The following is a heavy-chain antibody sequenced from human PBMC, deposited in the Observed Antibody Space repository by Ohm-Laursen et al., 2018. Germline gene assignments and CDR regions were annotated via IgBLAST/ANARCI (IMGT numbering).Heavy chain of an antibody. CDR1: GGSIGRYY. V-gene: IGHV4-59*08. D-gene: IGHD6-19*01. Sequence: SDTLSLTCIVSGGSIGRYYWSWIRQPAGKGLEWIGRIYFSGNTIYNASLKSRVTISVDTSKNQFSLKLSSVTAADTAVYYCARHPVGSSSGWSPFDYWGQGTLVTVSS. CDR3: ARHPVGSSSGWSPFDY. CDR2: IYFSGNT. J-gene: IGHJ4*02.